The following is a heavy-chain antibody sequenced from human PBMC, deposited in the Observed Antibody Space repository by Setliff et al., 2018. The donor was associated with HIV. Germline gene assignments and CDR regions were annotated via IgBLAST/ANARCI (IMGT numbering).Heavy chain of an antibody. CDR1: GFSISTNYY. CDR2: VSSSGDT. J-gene: IGHJ4*02. V-gene: IGHV4-38-2*01. CDR3: ARFAGSSWIDY. Sequence: SETLSLTCAVSGFSISTNYYWGWIRQPPGKGLDWIGSVSSSGDTFYTPSLKSRVDISIDTSKRVFSLNLNSATAADTAMYYCARFAGSSWIDYWGQGALVTVSS. D-gene: IGHD6-13*01.